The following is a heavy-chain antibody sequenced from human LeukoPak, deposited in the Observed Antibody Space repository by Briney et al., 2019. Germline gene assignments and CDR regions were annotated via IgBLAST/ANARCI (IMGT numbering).Heavy chain of an antibody. Sequence: GGSLRLSCTASGFTFDHYAMHWVRQVPGKGLEWVSGISWNSDNVGYADSVRGRFTISRDNSNNSLFLQMNSLRAEDMALYYCAKDIGIAVAGAFDLWGRGTLVTVSS. CDR3: AKDIGIAVAGAFDL. J-gene: IGHJ2*01. CDR2: ISWNSDNV. V-gene: IGHV3-9*03. D-gene: IGHD6-19*01. CDR1: GFTFDHYA.